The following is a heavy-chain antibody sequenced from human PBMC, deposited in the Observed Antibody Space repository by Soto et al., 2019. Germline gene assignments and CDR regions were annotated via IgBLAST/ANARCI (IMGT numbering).Heavy chain of an antibody. CDR3: ARGGVATASPADY. D-gene: IGHD5-12*01. CDR2: ISSNGGGT. V-gene: IGHV3-64*01. Sequence: EVQLVESGGGLVQPGGSLRLSCSVSGFTFSDYDMYWLRQAPGKGLEYVAAISSNGGGTYYANYVKGRFTISRDNSKNMLYLQMGSLRREHMAVYYCARGGVATASPADYWGQGTLVTVSS. J-gene: IGHJ4*02. CDR1: GFTFSDYD.